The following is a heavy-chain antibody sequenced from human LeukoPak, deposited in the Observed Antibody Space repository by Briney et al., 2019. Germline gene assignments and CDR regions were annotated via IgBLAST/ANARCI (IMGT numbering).Heavy chain of an antibody. V-gene: IGHV3-23*01. Sequence: GGSLRLSCAASGFTFSSYAMSWVRQAPGKGLEWVSAISGSGGSTYYADSVKGRFTISRDNSKNTLYLQMNSLRAEDTAVYYCAKDPPPYCGGDCYSDYWGQGTLVTVSS. J-gene: IGHJ4*02. CDR3: AKDPPPYCGGDCYSDY. D-gene: IGHD2-21*01. CDR1: GFTFSSYA. CDR2: ISGSGGST.